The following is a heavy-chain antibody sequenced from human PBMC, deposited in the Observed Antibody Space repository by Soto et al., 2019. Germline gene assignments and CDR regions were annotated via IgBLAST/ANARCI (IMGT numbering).Heavy chain of an antibody. CDR1: GFTFSIYA. CDR2: ISGSGGNT. CDR3: AKDAYVSCWFRDAFDI. V-gene: IGHV3-23*01. D-gene: IGHD6-19*01. J-gene: IGHJ3*02. Sequence: EVQLLESGGGLVQPGGSLRLSCAASGFTFSIYAMSFVRQTPGKGLEWVSGISGSGGNTYYAESVKGRFTISRDNSRNTVYLQMNSLRVDDTAVYYCAKDAYVSCWFRDAFDIWGQGTMVTVSS.